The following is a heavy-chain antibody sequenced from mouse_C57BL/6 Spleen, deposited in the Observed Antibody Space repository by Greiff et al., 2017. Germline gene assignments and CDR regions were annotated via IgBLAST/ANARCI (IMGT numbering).Heavy chain of an antibody. CDR3: ARDLNYDGYSYYAMDY. CDR2: SRNKANDYTT. D-gene: IGHD2-3*01. CDR1: GFTFSDFY. V-gene: IGHV7-1*01. J-gene: IGHJ4*01. Sequence: EVKLVESGGGLVQSGRSLRLSCATSGFTFSDFYMEWVRQAPGKGLEWIAASRNKANDYTTEYSASVKGRFIVSRDTSQSILYLQMNALRAEDTAIYYCARDLNYDGYSYYAMDYCGQGTSVTVSS.